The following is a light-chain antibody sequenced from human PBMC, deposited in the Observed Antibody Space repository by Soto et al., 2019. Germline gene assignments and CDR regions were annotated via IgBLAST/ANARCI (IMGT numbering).Light chain of an antibody. V-gene: IGLV1-44*01. CDR1: SSNIGTYS. CDR3: AAWDDTVNGPV. J-gene: IGLJ2*01. CDR2: SDN. Sequence: QSVLTQPPSASGTPGQRVTISCSGSSSNIGTYSVNWYQHLPGTAPKLLLYSDNQRPSGVPDRFSGSKSGTSASLAISGLQSEDEDDYYCAAWDDTVNGPVFGGGTKLTVL.